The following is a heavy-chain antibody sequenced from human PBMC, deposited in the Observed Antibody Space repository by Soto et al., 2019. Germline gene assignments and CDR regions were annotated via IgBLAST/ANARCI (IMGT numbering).Heavy chain of an antibody. CDR2: IIPILGIA. CDR3: ASVYSGYGLPYFDY. J-gene: IGHJ4*02. CDR1: GGTFSSYT. Sequence: QVQLVQSGAEVKKPGSSVKVSCKASGGTFSSYTISWVRQAPGQGLEWMGRIIPILGIANYAQKFQGRVTITADNSTSTAYMELSSLRSEDTAVYYCASVYSGYGLPYFDYWGQGTLVTVSS. V-gene: IGHV1-69*02. D-gene: IGHD5-12*01.